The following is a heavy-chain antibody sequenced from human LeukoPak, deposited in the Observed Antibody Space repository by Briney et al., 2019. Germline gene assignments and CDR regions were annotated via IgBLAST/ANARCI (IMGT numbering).Heavy chain of an antibody. CDR2: MRGDNGNT. V-gene: IGHV1-18*01. CDR1: GYTFSNYG. D-gene: IGHD3-9*01. Sequence: GASVKVSCKASGYTFSNYGISWVRQAPGQGLEWVGWMRGDNGNTNYAQKLQGRVTMTTDTSTSTAYMELRSLGSDETAVYYCARVDLLTGYYFFDYWGQGTLVTVSS. CDR3: ARVDLLTGYYFFDY. J-gene: IGHJ4*02.